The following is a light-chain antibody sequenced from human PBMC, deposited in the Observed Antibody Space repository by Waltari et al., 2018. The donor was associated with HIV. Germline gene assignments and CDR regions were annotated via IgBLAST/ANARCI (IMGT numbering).Light chain of an antibody. CDR2: VGD. J-gene: IGLJ3*02. CDR1: SNNIGAYA. V-gene: IGLV1-36*01. CDR3: SAWDYSLSARV. Sequence: QSALTQEASVSGTVGQKVTLSCTGDSNNIGAYAVGWYQQISHGAPKPVIVGDSLPSGSPDRFSAAKSGTTASLTISGLQPEDEADYYCSAWDYSLSARVFGGGTRLTVL.